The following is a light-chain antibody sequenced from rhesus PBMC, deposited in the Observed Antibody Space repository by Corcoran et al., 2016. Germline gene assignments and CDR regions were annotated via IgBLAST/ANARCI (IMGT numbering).Light chain of an antibody. CDR1: SSDIGGYNY. CDR2: EVS. V-gene: IGLV2-32*02. CDR3: SSNVGIKTFI. Sequence: QAALTQPHSVSGSPGQSVTISCTGTSSDIGGYNYVSWYQHHPGTAPKLMIYEVSKRPSGVSDRFSGSKSGNTASLTISGLQAEDEANYYCSSNVGIKTFIFGGGTRLTVL. J-gene: IGLJ1*01.